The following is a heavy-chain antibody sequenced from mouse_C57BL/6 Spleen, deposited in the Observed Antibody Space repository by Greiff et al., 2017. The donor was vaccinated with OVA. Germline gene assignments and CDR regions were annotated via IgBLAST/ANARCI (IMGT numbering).Heavy chain of an antibody. J-gene: IGHJ2*01. Sequence: DVKLVESGGGLVQPGGSMKLSCVASGFTFSNYWMNWVRQSPEKGLEWVAQIRLKSDNYATHYAESVKGRFTISRDDSKSSVYLQMNNLRAEDTGIYYCTSDSSGYSGYWGQGTTLTVSS. CDR1: GFTFSNYW. D-gene: IGHD3-2*02. V-gene: IGHV6-3*01. CDR3: TSDSSGYSGY. CDR2: IRLKSDNYAT.